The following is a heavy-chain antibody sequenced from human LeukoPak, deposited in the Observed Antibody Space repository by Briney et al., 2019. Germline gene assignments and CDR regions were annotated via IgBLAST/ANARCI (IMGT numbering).Heavy chain of an antibody. Sequence: PGGSLRLSCAASGFTFSTYWMSWVRQAPGKGLEWVANIKQDGSEKYYLDSVKGRFTISRDNAKNSLYLQMNSLRAEDTAVYYCARGCSGGAFDIWGQGTMVTVSS. CDR3: ARGCSGGAFDI. CDR2: IKQDGSEK. CDR1: GFTFSTYW. J-gene: IGHJ3*02. D-gene: IGHD2-15*01. V-gene: IGHV3-7*04.